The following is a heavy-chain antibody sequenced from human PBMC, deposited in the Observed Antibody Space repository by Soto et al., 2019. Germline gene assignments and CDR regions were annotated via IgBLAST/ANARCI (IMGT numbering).Heavy chain of an antibody. CDR1: GYTFTSYD. CDR3: ARRIVPAAAGIGMDV. CDR2: MNPHSGKT. D-gene: IGHD2-2*01. Sequence: ASVKVSCKASGYTFTSYDINWVRQATGQGLEWMGWMNPHSGKTGYAHKFQGRVTMTRNTSISTAYMELSSLTSEDTAVYYCARRIVPAAAGIGMDVWGQGTTVTVSS. J-gene: IGHJ6*02. V-gene: IGHV1-8*01.